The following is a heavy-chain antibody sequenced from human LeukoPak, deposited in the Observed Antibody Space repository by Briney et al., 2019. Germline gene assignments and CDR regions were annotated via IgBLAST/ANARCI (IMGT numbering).Heavy chain of an antibody. CDR1: GYTFTTYG. CDR2: ISGYNGNT. D-gene: IGHD3-16*01. CDR3: ARTSHESVLYWSDP. J-gene: IGHJ5*02. Sequence: ASVKVSRKASGYTFTTYGIGWVRQAPGQGLEWMGWISGYNGNTNYAQKFQGRVTMTTDTSTSTAYMELRSLRSDDTAVYYCARTSHESVLYWSDPWGQGTLVNVSS. V-gene: IGHV1-18*01.